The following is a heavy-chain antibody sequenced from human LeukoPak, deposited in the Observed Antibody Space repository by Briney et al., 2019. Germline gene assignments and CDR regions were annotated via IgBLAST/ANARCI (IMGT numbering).Heavy chain of an antibody. CDR1: GYSISSGYY. V-gene: IGHV4-38-2*02. Sequence: SETLSLTCTVSGYSISSGYYWGWIRQPPGKGLEWIGSIYHSGSTYYNPSLKSRVTISVDTSKNQFSLKLSSVTAADTAVYYCARSESGRLFDYWGQGTLVTVSS. CDR3: ARSESGRLFDY. CDR2: IYHSGST. D-gene: IGHD5-12*01. J-gene: IGHJ4*02.